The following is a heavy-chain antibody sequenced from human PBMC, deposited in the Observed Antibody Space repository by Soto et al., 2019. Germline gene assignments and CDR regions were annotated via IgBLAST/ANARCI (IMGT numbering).Heavy chain of an antibody. D-gene: IGHD3-16*02. CDR3: ARYRSLDP. CDR2: IKEDGSEK. J-gene: IGHJ5*02. V-gene: IGHV3-7*03. Sequence: PGGSLRLSCADSGFLLRNYWMSWVLQAPGMGLQWVASIKEDGSEKYYVDPVKGRFTISRENAKNSLYLQMNRLRAEDTAVYYCARYRSLDPWGQGILVTVSS. CDR1: GFLLRNYW.